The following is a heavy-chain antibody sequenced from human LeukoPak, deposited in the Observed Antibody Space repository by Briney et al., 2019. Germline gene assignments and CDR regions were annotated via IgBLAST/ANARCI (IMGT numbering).Heavy chain of an antibody. J-gene: IGHJ5*02. Sequence: GASVKVSCKASGGTFSSYAISWVRQAPGQGLEWMGGIIPIFGTANYAQKFQGRVTITADESTSTAYVELSSLRSEDTAVYYCARANFWSGYPNWFDPWGQGTLVTVSS. CDR3: ARANFWSGYPNWFDP. CDR2: IIPIFGTA. V-gene: IGHV1-69*13. CDR1: GGTFSSYA. D-gene: IGHD3-3*01.